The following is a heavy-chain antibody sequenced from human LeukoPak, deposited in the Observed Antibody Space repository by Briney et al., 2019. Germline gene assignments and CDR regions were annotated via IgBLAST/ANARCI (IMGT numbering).Heavy chain of an antibody. Sequence: SETLSLTCTVSGGSISSYYWSWIRQPPGKGLEWIGYIFYSGSTNYNSSLKSRVTISVDTSKNQFSLKLSSVTAADTAVYYCARSLNWGENYFDYWGQGTLVTVSS. J-gene: IGHJ4*02. CDR1: GGSISSYY. D-gene: IGHD7-27*01. CDR2: IFYSGST. V-gene: IGHV4-59*01. CDR3: ARSLNWGENYFDY.